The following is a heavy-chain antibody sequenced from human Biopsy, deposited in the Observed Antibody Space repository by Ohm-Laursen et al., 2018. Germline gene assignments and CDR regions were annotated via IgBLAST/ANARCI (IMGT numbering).Heavy chain of an antibody. CDR3: SGGRLSGTRRALDI. CDR1: LFTFINYD. J-gene: IGHJ3*02. D-gene: IGHD1-7*01. Sequence: ASVKVSSEPSLFTFINYDIHSVRQTSGQRLEWMVWMNPTSGATGYALKFQGSVTMPRNASISTANMEMISLRFEDTAVYYCSGGRLSGTRRALDIWGQGTMVTVSS. V-gene: IGHV1-8*01. CDR2: MNPTSGAT.